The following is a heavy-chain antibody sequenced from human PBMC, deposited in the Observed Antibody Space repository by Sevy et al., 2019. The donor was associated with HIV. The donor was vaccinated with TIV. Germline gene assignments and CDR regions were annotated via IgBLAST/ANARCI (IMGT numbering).Heavy chain of an antibody. Sequence: GGSLRLSCAASGFSFSWYWMSWVRQTPEKGLEWVANIKQDGSEKNYVDSVKGRFTISRDNAKNSLYLQMNSLRAEDTAVYYCARDLEFYDSGDYGPAFMPDFWGHGTLVTVSS. CDR3: ARDLEFYDSGDYGPAFMPDF. D-gene: IGHD4-17*01. V-gene: IGHV3-7*01. CDR1: GFSFSWYW. J-gene: IGHJ4*01. CDR2: IKQDGSEK.